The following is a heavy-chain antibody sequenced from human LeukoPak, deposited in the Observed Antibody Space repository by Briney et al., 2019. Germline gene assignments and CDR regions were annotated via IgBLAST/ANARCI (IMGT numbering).Heavy chain of an antibody. CDR1: GYTFTSYY. J-gene: IGHJ4*02. CDR2: INPNSGGT. CDR3: ARDGAAAGFLFGY. V-gene: IGHV1-2*02. D-gene: IGHD6-13*01. Sequence: ASVKVSCKASGYTFTSYYMHWVRQAPGQGLEWMGWINPNSGGTNYAQKFQGRVTMTRDTSISTAYMELSRLRSDDTAVYYCARDGAAAGFLFGYWGQGTLVTVSS.